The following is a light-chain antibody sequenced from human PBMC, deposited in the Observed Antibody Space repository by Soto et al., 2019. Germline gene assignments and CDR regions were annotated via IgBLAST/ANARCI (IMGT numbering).Light chain of an antibody. CDR1: SGDVGGYNY. J-gene: IGLJ2*01. CDR2: DVS. CDR3: CSYAGSYPL. Sequence: QSALTQPRSVSGSPGQSVTISCTGTSGDVGGYNYVSWYQQHPGKAPKLMIYDVSKRPSGVPDRFSGSKSGNTASLTISGLQAEDEADYYCCSYAGSYPLFGGGTKLTVL. V-gene: IGLV2-11*01.